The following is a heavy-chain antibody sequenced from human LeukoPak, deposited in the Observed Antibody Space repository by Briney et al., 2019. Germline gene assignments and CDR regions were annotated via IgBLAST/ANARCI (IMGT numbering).Heavy chain of an antibody. CDR2: IYYSGTT. Sequence: SETLSLTCTVSGGSISSSPYYWGWIRQPPGEGLEWIGSIYYSGTTHYSPSLESRVTISVDTSKNQFSLHLNSVTPDDTALYYCARGGLVRGSLNSLTGFDFWGQGTMVTVSS. CDR1: GGSISSSPYY. D-gene: IGHD3-10*01. J-gene: IGHJ3*01. V-gene: IGHV4-39*07. CDR3: ARGGLVRGSLNSLTGFDF.